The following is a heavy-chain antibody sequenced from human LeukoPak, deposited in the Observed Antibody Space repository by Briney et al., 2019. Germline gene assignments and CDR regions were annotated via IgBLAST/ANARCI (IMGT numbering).Heavy chain of an antibody. CDR1: GYTFTSYG. Sequence: APVKVSCKASGYTFTSYGISWVRQAPGQGLEWMGWISGYNGKTDYAQEFQGRVTMTTDTSTTTAYMELRSLRSDDTAVYYCARRVLLVRSWFDPWGQGTLVTVSS. CDR2: ISGYNGKT. D-gene: IGHD3-10*01. J-gene: IGHJ5*02. V-gene: IGHV1-18*01. CDR3: ARRVLLVRSWFDP.